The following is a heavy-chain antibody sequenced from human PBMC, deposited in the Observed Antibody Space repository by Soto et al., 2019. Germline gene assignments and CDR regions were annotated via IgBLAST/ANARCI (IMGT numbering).Heavy chain of an antibody. J-gene: IGHJ4*02. Sequence: HPGGSLRLSCAASGFTFSSYAMHWVRQAPGKGLEWVAVISYDGSNKYYADSVKGRFTISRDNSKNTLYLQMNSLRAEDTAVYYCAREGGWELPIYRRFDYWGQGTRVTVAS. CDR3: AREGGWELPIYRRFDY. CDR1: GFTFSSYA. D-gene: IGHD1-26*01. V-gene: IGHV3-30-3*01. CDR2: ISYDGSNK.